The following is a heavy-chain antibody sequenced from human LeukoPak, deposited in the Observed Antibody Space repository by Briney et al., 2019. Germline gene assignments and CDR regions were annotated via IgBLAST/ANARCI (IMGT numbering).Heavy chain of an antibody. V-gene: IGHV3-21*01. CDR3: IRGFDSSGVVGMAV. Sequence: PGGSLRLSCAASGFTFSDYSMTWVRQAPGKGLEWVSSISSSARSQYYPDSLKGRISISRDNAKNSLYLQMNSPNHEDTAVYYCIRGFDSSGVVGMAVWGQGTTVTVSS. CDR1: GFTFSDYS. CDR2: ISSSARSQ. J-gene: IGHJ6*02. D-gene: IGHD3-22*01.